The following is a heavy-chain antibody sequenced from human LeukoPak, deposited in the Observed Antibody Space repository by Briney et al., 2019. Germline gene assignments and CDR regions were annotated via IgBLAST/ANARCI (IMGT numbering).Heavy chain of an antibody. CDR3: ARERDGRFFDY. CDR2: INQDGSEE. D-gene: IGHD5-24*01. V-gene: IGHV3-7*01. CDR1: GLTFRSFW. J-gene: IGHJ4*02. Sequence: GGSLRLSCAVSGLTFRSFWMSWVCQAPGKGLEWVANINQDGSEEYFVDSVRGRFTISRDNSKNSLHLQMNTLGAEDTALYYCARERDGRFFDYWGQGTLVTVSS.